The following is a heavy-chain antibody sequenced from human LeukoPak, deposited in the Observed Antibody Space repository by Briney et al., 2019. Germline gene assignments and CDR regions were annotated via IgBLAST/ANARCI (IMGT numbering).Heavy chain of an antibody. V-gene: IGHV3-48*03. Sequence: GGSLRLSCAASGFTFSSYEMNWVRQAPGKGLEWVSYISSSGSTIYYADSVKVRFTISRENAKNSLYLQMNSLRAEDTAVYYCARRSSSSYYYYYYMDVWGKGTTVTVSS. J-gene: IGHJ6*03. CDR3: ARRSSSSYYYYYYMDV. CDR2: ISSSGSTI. D-gene: IGHD6-13*01. CDR1: GFTFSSYE.